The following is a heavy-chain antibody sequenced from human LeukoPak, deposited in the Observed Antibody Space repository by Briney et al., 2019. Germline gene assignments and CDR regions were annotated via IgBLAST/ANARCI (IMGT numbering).Heavy chain of an antibody. D-gene: IGHD5-18*01. CDR1: GFSFRDYN. CDR3: ARAYDTNTYGYVY. CDR2: ISRDSNII. V-gene: IGHV3-48*01. J-gene: IGHJ4*02. Sequence: GGSLRLSCAASGFSFRDYNVNWVRQPPGKGLEWVSYISRDSNIIYYADSVKGRFTISRDNAKNSVSLQMNSLRAEDTAVYYCARAYDTNTYGYVYWGQGTLVTVSS.